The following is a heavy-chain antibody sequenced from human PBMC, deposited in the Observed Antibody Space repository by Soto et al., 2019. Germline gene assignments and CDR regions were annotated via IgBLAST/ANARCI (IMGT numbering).Heavy chain of an antibody. CDR3: AAVGGTGTFNGMDV. V-gene: IGHV1-58*01. D-gene: IGHD1-1*01. CDR2: IVVGSGNT. CDR1: GFTFTSSA. Sequence: SVKVSCKASGFTFTSSAVQWVRQARGQRLEWIGWIVVGSGNTNYAQKFRERVTITRDMSTSTAYMELSSLRSEDTAVYYCAAVGGTGTFNGMDVWGQGTTVTVSS. J-gene: IGHJ6*02.